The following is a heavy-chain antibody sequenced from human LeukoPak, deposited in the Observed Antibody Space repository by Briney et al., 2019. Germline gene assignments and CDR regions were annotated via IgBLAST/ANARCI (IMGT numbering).Heavy chain of an antibody. CDR3: AGVYCGGDCALDRNEKPLYYFDY. V-gene: IGHV5-51*01. D-gene: IGHD2-21*02. Sequence: GESLKISCKGSGYSFTSYWIGWVRQMPGKGLEWMGIIYPGDSDTRYSPSFQGQVTISADKSISTAYLQWSSLKASDTAMYYCAGVYCGGDCALDRNEKPLYYFDYWGQGTLVTVSS. CDR2: IYPGDSDT. J-gene: IGHJ4*02. CDR1: GYSFTSYW.